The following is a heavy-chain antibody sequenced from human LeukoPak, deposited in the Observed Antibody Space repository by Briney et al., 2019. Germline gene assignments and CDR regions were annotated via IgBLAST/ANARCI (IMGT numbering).Heavy chain of an antibody. Sequence: ASVKVSCKVSGYTLTELSMHWVRQAPGKGLEWMGGFDPEDGETIYAQKFQGRVTMTRNTSISTAYMELSSLRSEDTAVYYCARERGYSGYEDYYYYYDMDVWGQGTTVTVSS. CDR3: ARERGYSGYEDYYYYYDMDV. D-gene: IGHD5-12*01. V-gene: IGHV1-24*01. CDR2: FDPEDGET. J-gene: IGHJ6*02. CDR1: GYTLTELS.